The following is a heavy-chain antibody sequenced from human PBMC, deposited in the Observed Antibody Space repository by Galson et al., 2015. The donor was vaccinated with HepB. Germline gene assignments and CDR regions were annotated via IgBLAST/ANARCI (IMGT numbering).Heavy chain of an antibody. Sequence: SVKVSCKASGYTFTNYGISWVRQAPGQGLEWMGWISVYNGNTNYAQKLQGRVTMTRDTSTSTAYMELRSLTSDDTAVYYCARAYSSGSYYGAFDIWGQGTVVTVSS. CDR1: GYTFTNYG. V-gene: IGHV1-18*01. J-gene: IGHJ3*02. D-gene: IGHD3-22*01. CDR3: ARAYSSGSYYGAFDI. CDR2: ISVYNGNT.